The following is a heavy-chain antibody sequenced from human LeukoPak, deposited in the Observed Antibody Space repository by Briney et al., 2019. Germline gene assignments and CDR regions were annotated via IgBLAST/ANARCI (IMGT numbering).Heavy chain of an antibody. CDR1: GYTFTSYT. CDR2: INGGNGNT. Sequence: AASVKVSCKASGYTFTSYTIHWVRQAPGQRLEWIGWINGGNGNTKYSQKFQGRVTNIRDTSASTAYMELSSLRFEDTAVYYCASSITGNIAAAGYFYYGMDVWGQGTTVTVSS. D-gene: IGHD6-13*01. CDR3: ASSITGNIAAAGYFYYGMDV. J-gene: IGHJ6*02. V-gene: IGHV1-3*01.